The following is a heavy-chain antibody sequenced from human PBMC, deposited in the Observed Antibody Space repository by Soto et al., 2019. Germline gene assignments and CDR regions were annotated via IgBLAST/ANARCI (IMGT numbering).Heavy chain of an antibody. Sequence: GGSLRLSCAASGFTFSDYYMSWIRQAPGKGLEWVSYISSSGSSRYYADSLKGRFTISRDNAKSILYLQMNSLRAEDTAVYYCAVRKTGSFFDYWGQGTLVTVSS. CDR2: ISSSGSSR. D-gene: IGHD1-26*01. CDR3: AVRKTGSFFDY. J-gene: IGHJ4*02. CDR1: GFTFSDYY. V-gene: IGHV3-11*01.